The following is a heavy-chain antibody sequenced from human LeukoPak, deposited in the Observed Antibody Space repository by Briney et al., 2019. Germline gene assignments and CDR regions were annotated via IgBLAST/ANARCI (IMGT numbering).Heavy chain of an antibody. CDR2: ISGSGGST. D-gene: IGHD3-22*01. Sequence: GGSLRLSCAASGFTFSSYAMSWVRQAPGKGLEWVSAISGSGGSTYYADSVKGRFTISRDNSKNMLYLQMNSLRAEDTAVYYCAKDPVFKYYYDSSGYPDYWGQGTLVTVSS. CDR3: AKDPVFKYYYDSSGYPDY. J-gene: IGHJ4*02. V-gene: IGHV3-23*01. CDR1: GFTFSSYA.